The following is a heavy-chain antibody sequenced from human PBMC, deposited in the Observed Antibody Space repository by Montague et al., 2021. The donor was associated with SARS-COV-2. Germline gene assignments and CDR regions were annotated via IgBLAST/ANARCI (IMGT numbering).Heavy chain of an antibody. CDR3: AREVGRGYSGYEGEY. CDR1: GGSFSGYY. CDR2: INHSGST. V-gene: IGHV4-34*01. D-gene: IGHD5-12*01. Sequence: SETLSLTCAVYGGSFSGYYWSWIRQHQGKGLEWIGEINHSGSTNYNPSLKSRVTISVDTSKNQFSLKLCSVTAADTAVYYCAREVGRGYSGYEGEYWGQGTLVTVSS. J-gene: IGHJ4*02.